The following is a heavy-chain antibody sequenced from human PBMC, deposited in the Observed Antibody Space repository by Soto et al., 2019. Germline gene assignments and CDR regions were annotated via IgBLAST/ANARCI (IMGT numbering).Heavy chain of an antibody. Sequence: QVQLVQSGAEVKKPGSSVKVSCKSSGGTFSHYAITWVRQAPGQGLEWMGGIVPVSGTTDYAEKFRGRVTITADKITSTAYMELTSLKSDDTAVYYCTRARGYCSGTGCYSGFWGQGTLVTVSS. CDR2: IVPVSGTT. CDR1: GGTFSHYA. V-gene: IGHV1-69*06. J-gene: IGHJ4*02. D-gene: IGHD2-2*02. CDR3: TRARGYCSGTGCYSGF.